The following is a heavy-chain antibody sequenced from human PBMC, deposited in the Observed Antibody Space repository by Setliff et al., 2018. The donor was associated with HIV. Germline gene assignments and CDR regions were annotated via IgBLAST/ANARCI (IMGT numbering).Heavy chain of an antibody. CDR2: IYYSGDT. Sequence: SETLSLTCNVSGDSITSYYWIWIRQSPGKGLEWIGYIYYSGDTNYNPSLKSRVTMSVDTSKNQFSLKLSSVTAADTAVYYCARAAGLWFGEPFDYWGQGSLVTVSS. J-gene: IGHJ4*02. CDR3: ARAAGLWFGEPFDY. CDR1: GDSITSYY. V-gene: IGHV4-59*01. D-gene: IGHD3-10*01.